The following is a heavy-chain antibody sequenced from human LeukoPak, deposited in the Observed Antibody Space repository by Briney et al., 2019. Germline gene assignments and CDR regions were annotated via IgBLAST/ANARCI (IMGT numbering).Heavy chain of an antibody. D-gene: IGHD3-22*01. Sequence: SETLSLTCAVYGGTFSGYYWSWLRHFPGKGLEWIGEINHSGTINQKPSLKSRFAISADTSKNQFSLRFTSVNAADTAIYYCARGVQSHYYDSSGYGRYFDSWGQGTPVTVSS. CDR1: GGTFSGYY. V-gene: IGHV4-34*01. CDR2: INHSGTI. J-gene: IGHJ4*02. CDR3: ARGVQSHYYDSSGYGRYFDS.